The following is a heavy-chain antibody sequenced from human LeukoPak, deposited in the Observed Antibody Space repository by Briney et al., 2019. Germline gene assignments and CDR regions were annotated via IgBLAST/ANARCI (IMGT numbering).Heavy chain of an antibody. CDR2: IYSGGST. Sequence: GGSLRLSCAASGFTVSSNYMSWVRQAPGKGLEWVSVIYSGGSTYYADSVKGRFTTSRHNSKNTLYLQMNSLRAEDTAVYYCARDPFGDFDLWGRGTLVTVSS. D-gene: IGHD3-10*01. CDR3: ARDPFGDFDL. V-gene: IGHV3-53*04. J-gene: IGHJ2*01. CDR1: GFTVSSNY.